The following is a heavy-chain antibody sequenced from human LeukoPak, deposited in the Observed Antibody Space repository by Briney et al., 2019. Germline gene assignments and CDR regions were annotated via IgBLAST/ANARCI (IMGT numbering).Heavy chain of an antibody. D-gene: IGHD4-17*01. J-gene: IGHJ3*02. CDR2: FDPEDGET. CDR3: ARDSYGDYAFPNAFDI. V-gene: IGHV1-24*01. Sequence: ASVKVSCKVSGYTLTELSMHWVRQAPGKGLEWMGGFDPEDGETIYAQKFQGRVTMTEDTSTDTAYMELRSLRSEHTAVYYCARDSYGDYAFPNAFDIWGQGTTVTVSS. CDR1: GYTLTELS.